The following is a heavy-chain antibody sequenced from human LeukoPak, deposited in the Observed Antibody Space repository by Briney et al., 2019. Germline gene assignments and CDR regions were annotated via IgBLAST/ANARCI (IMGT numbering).Heavy chain of an antibody. D-gene: IGHD6-13*01. CDR3: ARAGRIYIAAAQGVDY. V-gene: IGHV1-46*01. CDR2: INPSGGST. Sequence: ASVKVSCKASGYTLTSYYMHWVRQAPGQGLEWMGIINPSGGSTSYAQKFQGRVTMTRDTSTSTVYMELSSLRSEDTAVYYCARAGRIYIAAAQGVDYWGQGTLVTVSS. J-gene: IGHJ4*02. CDR1: GYTLTSYY.